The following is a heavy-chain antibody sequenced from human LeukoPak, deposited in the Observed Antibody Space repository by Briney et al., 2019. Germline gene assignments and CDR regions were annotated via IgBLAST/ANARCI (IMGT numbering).Heavy chain of an antibody. D-gene: IGHD3-10*01. V-gene: IGHV4-31*03. CDR3: ARGRYYGFSGDY. CDR2: IYYSGST. CDR1: GGSIGSDGYY. Sequence: PSENLSLTCTVSGGSIGSDGYYWNWIRQHPGKGLEWIGYIYYSGSTSYNPSLKSRLTISVDTSKNQFSLRLSSVTAADTAVYYCARGRYYGFSGDYWGQGTLVTVSS. J-gene: IGHJ4*02.